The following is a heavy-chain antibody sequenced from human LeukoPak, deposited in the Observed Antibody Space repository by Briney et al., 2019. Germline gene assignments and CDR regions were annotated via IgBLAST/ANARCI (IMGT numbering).Heavy chain of an antibody. D-gene: IGHD3-10*01. J-gene: IGHJ6*04. CDR3: ASTGSGSYYNDYYGMDV. CDR2: IYHSGST. Sequence: SETLSLTCAVSGGSISSGGYSWSWIRQPPGKGLEWIGYIYHSGSTYYNPSLKSRVTISVDRSKNQFSLKLSSVTAADTAMYYCASTGSGSYYNDYYGMDVWGKGTTVTVSS. V-gene: IGHV4-30-2*01. CDR1: GGSISSGGYS.